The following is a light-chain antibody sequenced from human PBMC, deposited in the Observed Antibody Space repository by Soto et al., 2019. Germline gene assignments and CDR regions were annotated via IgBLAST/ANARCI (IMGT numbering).Light chain of an antibody. Sequence: EVVLTQSPGTLSLSPGEGATLSCRASQSVVTSYLAWYQQRDGQSPRLLIYGALYRAPGIPDRFSGSGSGTDFTLSISRLDPEDFAVYYCQYYDEPMWTFGQGTKVDIK. CDR3: QYYDEPMWT. CDR2: GAL. V-gene: IGKV3-20*01. J-gene: IGKJ1*01. CDR1: QSVVTSY.